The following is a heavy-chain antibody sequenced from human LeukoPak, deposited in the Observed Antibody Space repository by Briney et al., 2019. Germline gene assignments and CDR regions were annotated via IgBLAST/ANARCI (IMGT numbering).Heavy chain of an antibody. J-gene: IGHJ5*02. CDR1: GYTFTSYD. CDR2: MNPNSGNT. CDR3: ARLLRFWFDP. D-gene: IGHD4-17*01. Sequence: GASVKVSCKASGYTFTSYDINWVRQATGQGLEWMGWMNPNSGNTGYTQKFQGRVTMTWNTSISTAYMELSSLRSEDTAVYYCARLLRFWFDPWGQGALLTVSS. V-gene: IGHV1-8*01.